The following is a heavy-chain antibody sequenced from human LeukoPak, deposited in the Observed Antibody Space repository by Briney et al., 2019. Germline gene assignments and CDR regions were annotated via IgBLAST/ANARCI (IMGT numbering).Heavy chain of an antibody. CDR3: ARGIATPITMVRGVTAPSYYYYYMDV. Sequence: SVKVSCKASGGTFSSYAISWVRQAPGQGLERMGGIIPIFGTANYAQKFQGRVTITADKSTSTAYMELSSLRSEDTAVYYCARGIATPITMVRGVTAPSYYYYYMDVWGKGTTVTISS. CDR1: GGTFSSYA. J-gene: IGHJ6*03. V-gene: IGHV1-69*06. D-gene: IGHD3-10*01. CDR2: IIPIFGTA.